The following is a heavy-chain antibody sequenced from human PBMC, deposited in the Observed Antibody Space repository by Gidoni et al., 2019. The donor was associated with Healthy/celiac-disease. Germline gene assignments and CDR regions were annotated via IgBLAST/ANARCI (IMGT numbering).Heavy chain of an antibody. CDR3: ARERYYLVDAYSSSWYYFDY. CDR1: GGTFSSYA. CDR2: IIPIFGTA. J-gene: IGHJ4*02. V-gene: IGHV1-69*01. Sequence: QVQLVQSGAEVKKPGSSVKVSCKASGGTFSSYAISWVRQAPGQGLEWMGGIIPIFGTANYAQKFQARVTITADESTSTAYMELSSLRSEDTAVYYCARERYYLVDAYSSSWYYFDYWGQGTLVTVSS. D-gene: IGHD6-13*01.